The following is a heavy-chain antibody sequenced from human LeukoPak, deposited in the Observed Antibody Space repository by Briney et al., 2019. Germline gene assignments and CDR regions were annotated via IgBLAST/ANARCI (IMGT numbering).Heavy chain of an antibody. CDR3: AKVTGGDMITYGGLDY. Sequence: GGSLRLSCAGYGFSFSSYWMSWVRQAPGKGLEWVANVKQDESEKYYVDSVKGRFTISRDNAKNTLYLQMNSLRAEDTAIYYCAKVTGGDMITYGGLDYWGQGTLVTVSS. J-gene: IGHJ4*02. D-gene: IGHD3-16*01. V-gene: IGHV3-7*03. CDR2: VKQDESEK. CDR1: GFSFSSYW.